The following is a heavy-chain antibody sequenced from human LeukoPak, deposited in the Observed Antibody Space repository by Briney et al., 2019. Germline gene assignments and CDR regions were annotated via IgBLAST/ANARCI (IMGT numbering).Heavy chain of an antibody. CDR1: GYTFTNYG. CDR2: INAYNCNT. Sequence: ASVTVSFKASGYTFTNYGISWVRQARGQGVEWMGWINAYNCNTNYAQKLQGRVTMTTDTSTSTAYMELRSLRSEDTAVYYCARITMVRGVITEYFQHWGQGTLVTVSS. D-gene: IGHD3-10*01. CDR3: ARITMVRGVITEYFQH. V-gene: IGHV1-18*01. J-gene: IGHJ1*01.